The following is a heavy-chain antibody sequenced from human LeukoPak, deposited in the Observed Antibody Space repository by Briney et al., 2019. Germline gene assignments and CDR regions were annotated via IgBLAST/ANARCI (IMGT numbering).Heavy chain of an antibody. CDR2: ISSSSSYI. CDR3: ARAGSYYDILTGYYSIPYYYMDV. J-gene: IGHJ6*03. V-gene: IGHV3-21*01. CDR1: GLTFSSYS. D-gene: IGHD3-9*01. Sequence: GGSLRLSCAASGLTFSSYSMNWVRQAPGKGLEWVSSISSSSSYIYYADSVKGRFTISRDNAKNSLYLQMNSLRAEDTAVYYCARAGSYYDILTGYYSIPYYYMDVWGKGTTVTISS.